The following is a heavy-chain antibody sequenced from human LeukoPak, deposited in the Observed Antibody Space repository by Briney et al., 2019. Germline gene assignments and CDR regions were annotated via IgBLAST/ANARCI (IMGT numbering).Heavy chain of an antibody. CDR2: MNPNSGNT. J-gene: IGHJ5*02. D-gene: IGHD3-10*01. CDR3: ASTTRSMTMVRGVINFFNWFDP. V-gene: IGHV1-8*01. Sequence: ASVKVSCKAFGYTFTSYDINWVRQATGQGLEWMGWMNPNSGNTGYAQKFQGRVTMTRNTSISTAYMELSSLRSEDTAVYYCASTTRSMTMVRGVINFFNWFDPWGQGTLVTVSS. CDR1: GYTFTSYD.